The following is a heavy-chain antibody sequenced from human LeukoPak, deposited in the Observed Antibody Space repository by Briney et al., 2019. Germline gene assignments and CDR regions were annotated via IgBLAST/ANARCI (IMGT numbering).Heavy chain of an antibody. J-gene: IGHJ3*02. D-gene: IGHD3-3*01. CDR1: GGSISSSNW. CDR2: IYHSGST. CDR3: ARNGNFGYAFDI. Sequence: SETLSLTCAVSGGSISSSNWWSWVRQPPGKGLEWIGEIYHSGSTYYNPSLKSRVTISVDTSKNQFSLKLSSVTAADTAVYYCARNGNFGYAFDIWGQGTMVTVSS. V-gene: IGHV4-4*02.